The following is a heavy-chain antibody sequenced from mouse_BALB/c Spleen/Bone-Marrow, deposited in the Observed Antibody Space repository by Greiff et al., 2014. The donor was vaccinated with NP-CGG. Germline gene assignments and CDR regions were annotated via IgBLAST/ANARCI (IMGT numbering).Heavy chain of an antibody. Sequence: EVKLMESGPELVKPGASVKMSCKASGYAFTSYVMHWVKQKPGQGLEWIGCINPYNDGSKYNEKFKDKATLTSDKSSSTAYMELSSLTSEDSAVYYCTREAASPLAYWGQGTLVTVSA. CDR1: GYAFTSYV. V-gene: IGHV1-14*01. CDR2: INPYNDGS. D-gene: IGHD6-1*01. CDR3: TREAASPLAY. J-gene: IGHJ3*01.